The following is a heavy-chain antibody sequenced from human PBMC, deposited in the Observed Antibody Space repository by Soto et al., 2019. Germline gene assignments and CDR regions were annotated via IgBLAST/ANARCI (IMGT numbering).Heavy chain of an antibody. CDR3: ARDYSPGRSGNYYDSSGYPNY. V-gene: IGHV1-3*01. D-gene: IGHD3-22*01. J-gene: IGHJ4*02. CDR1: GYTFTSYA. CDR2: INAGNGNT. Sequence: ASVKVSCKASGYTFTSYAMHWVRQAPGQRLEWMGWINAGNGNTKYSQKFQGRVTITRDTSASTAYMELSSLRSEDTAVYYCARDYSPGRSGNYYDSSGYPNYWGQGTLVTVSS.